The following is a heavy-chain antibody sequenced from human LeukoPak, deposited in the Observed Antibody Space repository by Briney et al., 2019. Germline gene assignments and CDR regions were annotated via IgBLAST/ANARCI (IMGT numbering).Heavy chain of an antibody. CDR3: TKGDGGYYPIDN. CDR2: VNDNGANT. Sequence: GASLRVFCAASGFTFSKDGMSCVRQAPGKGLEWVSTVNDNGANTHYADSVKGRFTISRDNSRNTLLLEMNSLRVDDTALYYCTKGDGGYYPIDNWGQGTLVIVSS. CDR1: GFTFSKDG. D-gene: IGHD1-26*01. J-gene: IGHJ4*02. V-gene: IGHV3-23*01.